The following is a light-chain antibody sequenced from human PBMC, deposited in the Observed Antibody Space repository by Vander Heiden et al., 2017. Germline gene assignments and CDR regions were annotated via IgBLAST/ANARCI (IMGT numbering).Light chain of an antibody. V-gene: IGLV3-19*01. J-gene: IGLJ2*01. Sequence: SSELTQDPAVSVALGQTVRITCQGDSLRSDYASGYQQKPRQAPVRVIYGKNNRPSGIPDRFSGSSSGNTASLTITGAQAEDEADYYCNSRDSSGNHVVFGGGTKLTVL. CDR2: GKN. CDR3: NSRDSSGNHVV. CDR1: SLRSDY.